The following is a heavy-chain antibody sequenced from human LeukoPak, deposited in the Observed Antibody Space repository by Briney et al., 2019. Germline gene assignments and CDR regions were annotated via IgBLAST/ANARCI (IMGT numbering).Heavy chain of an antibody. J-gene: IGHJ4*02. CDR1: GYTFTNYY. Sequence: ASVKVSCKTSGYTFTNYYIHWVRQAPGQGLEWMAWINPNTGASDSAQKSQGRVTMTRDTSINTAYMELSRLRSDDTAIYYCASGNSVWATGTPAYYFDYWGQGTLVTVSS. V-gene: IGHV1-2*02. D-gene: IGHD4-23*01. CDR3: ASGNSVWATGTPAYYFDY. CDR2: INPNTGAS.